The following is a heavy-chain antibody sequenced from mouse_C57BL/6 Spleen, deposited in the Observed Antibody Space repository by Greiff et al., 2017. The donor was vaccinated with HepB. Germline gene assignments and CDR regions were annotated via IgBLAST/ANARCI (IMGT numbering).Heavy chain of an antibody. J-gene: IGHJ4*01. CDR1: GYTFTSYW. CDR3: ARNATTGTGAMDY. D-gene: IGHD4-1*01. Sequence: VQLQQSGAELAKPGASVKLSCKASGYTFTSYWMHWVKQRPGQGLEWIGYINPSSGYTKYNQKFKDKDTLTADKSSSTAYMQLSSLTYEDSAVYYCARNATTGTGAMDYWGQGTSVTVSS. CDR2: INPSSGYT. V-gene: IGHV1-7*01.